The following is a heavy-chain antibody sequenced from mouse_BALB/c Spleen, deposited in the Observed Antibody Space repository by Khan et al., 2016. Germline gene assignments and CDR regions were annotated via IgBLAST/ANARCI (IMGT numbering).Heavy chain of an antibody. CDR3: ASSTQSFYAVDY. V-gene: IGHV1S135*01. D-gene: IGHD1-1*01. CDR1: GYSFTSYY. CDR2: IDPFNGGT. J-gene: IGHJ4*01. Sequence: VQLQQSGPELMKPGASVKISCKASGYSFTSYYMHWVKQSHGKSLEWIGYIDPFNGGTSYNQKFKGKATLTVDKSSSTAYMHLSSLTSEDSAVYCCASSTQSFYAVDYWGQGTSVTVSS.